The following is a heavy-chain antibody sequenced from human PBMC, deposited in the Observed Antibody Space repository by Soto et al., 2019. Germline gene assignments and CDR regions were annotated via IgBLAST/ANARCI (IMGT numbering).Heavy chain of an antibody. D-gene: IGHD2-21*01. V-gene: IGHV3-23*01. Sequence: GGSPRLSCAACGFPLRRYAMSCARQPPGKGLEWVSAISGSGGSTYYADSVKGRFTISRDNSKNTLYLQMNSLRAEDTAVYHCAKEPPRSDSLFDYWGQGTLVTVTS. J-gene: IGHJ4*02. CDR3: AKEPPRSDSLFDY. CDR1: GFPLRRYA. CDR2: ISGSGGST.